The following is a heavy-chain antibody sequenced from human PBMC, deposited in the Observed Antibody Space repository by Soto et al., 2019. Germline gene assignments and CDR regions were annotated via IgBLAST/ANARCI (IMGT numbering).Heavy chain of an antibody. CDR3: ASSLSSGRYVWYFDL. J-gene: IGHJ2*01. V-gene: IGHV3-74*01. CDR1: GFTFSNFW. D-gene: IGHD6-19*01. Sequence: EVQLVESGGALVQPGGSLRLSCAASGFTFSNFWMHWVRQAPGKGLVWVSRISSDGSTTSYADSVRGRFTISRDNAKNTLYLQMNSLRAEDTAVYYCASSLSSGRYVWYFDLWGRGTLVTVSS. CDR2: ISSDGSTT.